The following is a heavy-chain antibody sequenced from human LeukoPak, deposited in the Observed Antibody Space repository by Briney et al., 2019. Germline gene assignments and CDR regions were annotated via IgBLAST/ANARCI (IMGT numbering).Heavy chain of an antibody. J-gene: IGHJ5*02. D-gene: IGHD3-10*01. CDR3: ARGQVVRGVPKNNWFDP. CDR1: GGSISSGGYS. Sequence: SGTLSLTCAVSGGSISSGGYSWSWIRQPPGKGLEWIGYIYHSGSTYYNPSLKSRVTISVERSKNQFSLKLSSVTAADTAVYYCARGQVVRGVPKNNWFDPWGQGTLVTVSS. V-gene: IGHV4-30-2*01. CDR2: IYHSGST.